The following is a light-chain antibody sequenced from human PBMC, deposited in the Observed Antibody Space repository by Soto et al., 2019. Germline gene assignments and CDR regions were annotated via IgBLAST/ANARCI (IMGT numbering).Light chain of an antibody. CDR2: DDD. V-gene: IGLV1-51*01. Sequence: QSVMTQPPSVSAAPGQRVTISCSGSSSNIGGNSVSWYQQLPGTAPKLLIYDDDKRPSGIPDRFSGSKSGTSATLGITGFQTGDEADYYCCSYAGSSTLRVFGTGTKVTVL. CDR3: CSYAGSSTLRV. CDR1: SSNIGGNS. J-gene: IGLJ1*01.